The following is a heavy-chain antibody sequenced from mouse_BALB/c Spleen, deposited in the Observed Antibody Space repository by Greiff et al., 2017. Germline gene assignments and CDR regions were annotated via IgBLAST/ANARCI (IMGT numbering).Heavy chain of an antibody. D-gene: IGHD1-1*01. J-gene: IGHJ4*01. CDR1: GYSFTSNW. CDR3: TRFIITAGAMGY. CDR2: IYPGNSDT. V-gene: IGHV1-5*01. Sequence: EVQLQQSGTVLARPGASVKMSCKASGYSFTSNWMHWVKQRPGQGLEWIGAIYPGNSDTSYNQKFKGKAKLTAVTSASTAYVELSSLTNEDSAVYHCTRFIITAGAMGYWGQGTPVTVSS.